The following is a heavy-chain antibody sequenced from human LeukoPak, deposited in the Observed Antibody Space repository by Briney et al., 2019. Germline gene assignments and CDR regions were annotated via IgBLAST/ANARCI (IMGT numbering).Heavy chain of an antibody. V-gene: IGHV3-23*01. CDR2: ISGSGGNT. CDR1: GFTFSNYA. Sequence: GGSLRLSCAASGFTFSNYAMSWVRQAPGKGLDWVSAISGSGGNTYYVDSVKGRFTISRDNAKNTQYLQIDSLRVEDTAVYYCARSLRSPRYCIDDTCYFDYWGQGTLVTVSS. J-gene: IGHJ4*02. CDR3: ARSLRSPRYCIDDTCYFDY. D-gene: IGHD2-15*01.